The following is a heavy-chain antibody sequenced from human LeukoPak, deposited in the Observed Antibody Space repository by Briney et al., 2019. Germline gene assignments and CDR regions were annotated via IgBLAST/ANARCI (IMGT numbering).Heavy chain of an antibody. V-gene: IGHV4-38-2*02. Sequence: SETLSLTCTVSGYSISSGYYWGWIRQPPGKGLEWIGSISHTGTTYYNPSLKSRVTISVDTSKNQFSLKLTSVTAADTAVYYCARDNVPGYFDYWGQGTLVTVSS. CDR3: ARDNVPGYFDY. CDR2: ISHTGTT. J-gene: IGHJ4*02. D-gene: IGHD2-8*01. CDR1: GYSISSGYY.